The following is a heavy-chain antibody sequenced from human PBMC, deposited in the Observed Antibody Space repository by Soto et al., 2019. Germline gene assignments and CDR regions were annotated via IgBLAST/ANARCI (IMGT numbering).Heavy chain of an antibody. D-gene: IGHD3-3*01. CDR1: GYTFTSYD. Sequence: ASVKVSCKASGYTFTSYDINWVRQATGQGLEWMGWMNPNSGNTGYAQKFQGRVTMTRNTSISTAYMELSSLRSEDTAVYYCARNFVLRFLEWLPYGMDVWGQGTTVTVSS. J-gene: IGHJ6*02. V-gene: IGHV1-8*01. CDR3: ARNFVLRFLEWLPYGMDV. CDR2: MNPNSGNT.